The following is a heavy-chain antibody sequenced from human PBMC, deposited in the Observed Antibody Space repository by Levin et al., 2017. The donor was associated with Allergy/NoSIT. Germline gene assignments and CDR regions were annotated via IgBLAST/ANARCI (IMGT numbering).Heavy chain of an antibody. CDR2: IYDTGNT. Sequence: NPSETLSLTCTVSGGSISSDNWSWIRQPPGKGLEWIGYIYDTGNTHYPPSLKSRVTLSVDTSKNQFSLKLSSVTPADTAVYYCARFVWGSYRGFDYWGQGTLVTVSS. V-gene: IGHV4-59*01. D-gene: IGHD3-16*02. CDR3: ARFVWGSYRGFDY. J-gene: IGHJ4*02. CDR1: GGSISSDN.